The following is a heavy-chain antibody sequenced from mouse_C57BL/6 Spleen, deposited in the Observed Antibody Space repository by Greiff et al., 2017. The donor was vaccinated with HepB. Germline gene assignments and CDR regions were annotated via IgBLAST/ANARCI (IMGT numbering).Heavy chain of an antibody. J-gene: IGHJ3*01. Sequence: EVKLMESGGGLVKPGGSLKLSCAASGFTFSDYGMHWVRQAPEKGLEWVAYISSGSSTIYYADTVKGRFTISRDNAKKTLFLQMTSLRSEDTAMYYCARPHYYGSSSRFAYWGQRTLVTVSA. CDR3: ARPHYYGSSSRFAY. CDR1: GFTFSDYG. CDR2: ISSGSSTI. D-gene: IGHD1-1*01. V-gene: IGHV5-17*01.